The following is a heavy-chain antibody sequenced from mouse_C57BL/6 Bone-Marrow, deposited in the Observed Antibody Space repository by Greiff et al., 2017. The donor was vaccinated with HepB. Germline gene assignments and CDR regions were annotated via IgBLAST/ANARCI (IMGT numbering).Heavy chain of an antibody. V-gene: IGHV1-18*01. J-gene: IGHJ1*03. CDR1: GYTFTDYN. CDR2: INPNNGGT. Sequence: EVQLQQSGPELVKPGASVKIPCKASGYTFTDYNMDWVKQSHGKSLEWIGDINPNNGGTIYNQKFKGKATLTVDKSSSTAYMELRSLTSEDTAVYYCARGGFRYYYGRHWYFDVWGTGTTVTVSS. D-gene: IGHD1-1*01. CDR3: ARGGFRYYYGRHWYFDV.